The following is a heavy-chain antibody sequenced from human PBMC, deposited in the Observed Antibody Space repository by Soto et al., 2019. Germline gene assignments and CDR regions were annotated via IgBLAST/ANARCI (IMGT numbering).Heavy chain of an antibody. V-gene: IGHV3-15*07. CDR3: TTDTNYYDSSGYQREDY. CDR1: GFTFSNAW. J-gene: IGHJ4*02. Sequence: SLRLSCAASGFTFSNAWMNWVRQAPGKGLEWVGRIKSKTDGGTTDYAAPVKGRFTISRDDSKNTLYLQMNSLKTEDTAVYYCTTDTNYYDSSGYQREDYWGQGTLVNVSS. CDR2: IKSKTDGGTT. D-gene: IGHD3-22*01.